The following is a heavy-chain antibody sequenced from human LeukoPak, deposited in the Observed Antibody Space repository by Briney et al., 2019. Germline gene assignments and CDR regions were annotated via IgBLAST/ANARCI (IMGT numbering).Heavy chain of an antibody. CDR2: IIPILGIA. Sequence: SVKVSCKASGGTFSSYAISWVRQAPGQGLEWMGRIIPILGIANYAQKFQGRVTITADKSTSTAYMELSSLRSEDTAVYYCARHIVVVPAAISGWFDPWGQGTLVTVSS. J-gene: IGHJ5*02. CDR1: GGTFSSYA. D-gene: IGHD2-2*01. CDR3: ARHIVVVPAAISGWFDP. V-gene: IGHV1-69*04.